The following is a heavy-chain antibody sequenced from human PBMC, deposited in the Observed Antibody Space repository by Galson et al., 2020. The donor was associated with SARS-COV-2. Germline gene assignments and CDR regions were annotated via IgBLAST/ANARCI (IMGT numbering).Heavy chain of an antibody. V-gene: IGHV2-5*02. CDR1: GFSLSTNGVA. Sequence: SGPTLVKPTQTLTLTCTFSGFSLSTNGVAVGWIRQPPGKALEWLALIYWDDDNRYNPSLKSRLTITKDTSKTQVVLTMTNMDPVDTATYYCAHTQIYLPYYYGMDVWGQGTTVTVSS. CDR2: IYWDDDN. J-gene: IGHJ6*02. CDR3: AHTQIYLPYYYGMDV.